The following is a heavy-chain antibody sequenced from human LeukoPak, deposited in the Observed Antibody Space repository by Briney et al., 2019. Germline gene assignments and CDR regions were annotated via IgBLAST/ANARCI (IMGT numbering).Heavy chain of an antibody. D-gene: IGHD6-13*01. CDR3: AKDGYSSSWTGGWYFDY. CDR1: GFTFSSYG. J-gene: IGHJ4*02. Sequence: GGSLRLSCAASGFTFSSYGMHWVRQAPGKGLEWVAFIRYDGSNKYYADSVKGRFTISRDNSKNTLYLQMNSLRAEDTAVYYCAKDGYSSSWTGGWYFDYWGQGTLVTVSS. V-gene: IGHV3-30*02. CDR2: IRYDGSNK.